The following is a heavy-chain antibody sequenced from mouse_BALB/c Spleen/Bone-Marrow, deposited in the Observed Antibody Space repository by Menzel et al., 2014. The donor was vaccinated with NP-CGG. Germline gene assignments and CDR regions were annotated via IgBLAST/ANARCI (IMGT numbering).Heavy chain of an antibody. J-gene: IGHJ1*01. CDR3: ARYDYGWYFSV. CDR1: GFNIXDIY. CDR2: IDPANGNT. Sequence: EVKLMESGAELVKPGASVKLSCTASGFNIXDIYMHWVKQRPEQGLEWIGRIDPANGNTKYDPKFQGKATITADTSSNTAYLQLSSLTSEDTAVYYCARYDYGWYFSVWGAGTTVTVSS. D-gene: IGHD2-4*01. V-gene: IGHV14-3*02.